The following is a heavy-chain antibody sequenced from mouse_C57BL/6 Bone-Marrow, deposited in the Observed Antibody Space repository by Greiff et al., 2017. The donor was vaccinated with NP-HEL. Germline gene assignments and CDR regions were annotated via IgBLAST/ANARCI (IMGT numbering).Heavy chain of an antibody. D-gene: IGHD2-4*01. CDR3: ATPTYEYDLDY. CDR1: GYTFTSYW. J-gene: IGHJ2*01. Sequence: VQLQQPGAELVRPGSSVKLSCKASGYTFTSYWMDWVKQRPGQGLEWIGNIYPSDSETHYNQKFKDKATLTVDKSSSTAYMQLSSLTSEDSAVYYCATPTYEYDLDYWGQGTTLTVSS. CDR2: IYPSDSET. V-gene: IGHV1-61*01.